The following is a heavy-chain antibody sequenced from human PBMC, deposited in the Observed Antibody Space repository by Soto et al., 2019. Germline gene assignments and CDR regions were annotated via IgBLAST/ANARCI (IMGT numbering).Heavy chain of an antibody. Sequence: SETLSLACAFYVGSFSGYYWSWIRQPPGKGLEWIGEINHSGSTNYNPSLKSRVTISVDTSKNQFSLKLSSVTAADTAVYYCARGQGLGFPKYYYYYGMDVWGQGTTVTVSS. CDR3: ARGQGLGFPKYYYYYGMDV. J-gene: IGHJ6*02. CDR2: INHSGST. V-gene: IGHV4-34*01. D-gene: IGHD3-16*01. CDR1: VGSFSGYY.